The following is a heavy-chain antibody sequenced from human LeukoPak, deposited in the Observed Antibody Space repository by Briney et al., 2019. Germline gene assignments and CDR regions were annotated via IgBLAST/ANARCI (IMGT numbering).Heavy chain of an antibody. V-gene: IGHV1-2*02. D-gene: IGHD4-17*01. J-gene: IGHJ4*02. CDR3: ASLYGDYVGSDY. CDR2: INPNSGGT. CDR1: VYTFTAYY. Sequence: ASVRVSCTASVYTFTAYYMHWVRQAPGQGLEWMGWINPNSGGTNYAQRFQGRVTMTRDTSISTAYMELSRLRSDDTAVYYCASLYGDYVGSDYWGQGTLVTVSS.